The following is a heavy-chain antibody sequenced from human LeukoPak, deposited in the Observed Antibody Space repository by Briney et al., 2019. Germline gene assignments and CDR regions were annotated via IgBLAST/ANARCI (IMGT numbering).Heavy chain of an antibody. Sequence: GGCLRLSCAASVFTFSSYWISWVRHAPGKGREWVVNIKRDGSEKYYVDSVKGRFTISRDNAKNSLYLQVNSLRAEDTAVYYCARDWTDDYYDSSGRKDQDDYWGQGTLVTVSS. CDR1: VFTFSSYW. CDR3: ARDWTDDYYDSSGRKDQDDY. J-gene: IGHJ4*02. D-gene: IGHD3-22*01. CDR2: IKRDGSEK. V-gene: IGHV3-7*01.